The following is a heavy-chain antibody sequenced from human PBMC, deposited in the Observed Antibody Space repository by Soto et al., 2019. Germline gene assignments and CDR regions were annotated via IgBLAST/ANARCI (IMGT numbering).Heavy chain of an antibody. D-gene: IGHD7-27*01. CDR2: IWYDGSNK. J-gene: IGHJ4*02. CDR1: GFTFSSYV. CDR3: AGEPSVYGCYWGTCGY. Sequence: QVQLVESGGGVVQPGRSLRLSCAASGFTFSSYVMHWVRQAPGKGLEWVAVIWYDGSNKYYADSVKGRFTISRDNSKNPLYLQKDCLEAEGTGVYYCAGEPSVYGCYWGTCGYWGQGTLVTVSS. V-gene: IGHV3-33*01.